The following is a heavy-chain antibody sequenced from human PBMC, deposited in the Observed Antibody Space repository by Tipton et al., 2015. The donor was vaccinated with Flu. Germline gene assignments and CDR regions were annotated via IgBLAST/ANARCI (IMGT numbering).Heavy chain of an antibody. CDR1: GGSIRGYY. J-gene: IGHJ4*02. D-gene: IGHD3-10*01. CDR3: ARHSGSRSYPLDY. V-gene: IGHV4-59*01. Sequence: TLSLTCTVSGGSIRGYYWNWIRQFPGKGLEWIGFVYYTGSTNYKSSLKSRVTISTDTSTNQVSLKMNSVIAADTAVYYCARHSGSRSYPLDYWGQGTLVTVSS. CDR2: VYYTGST.